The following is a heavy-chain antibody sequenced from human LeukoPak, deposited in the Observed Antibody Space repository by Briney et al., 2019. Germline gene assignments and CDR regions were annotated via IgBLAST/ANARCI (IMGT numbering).Heavy chain of an antibody. V-gene: IGHV4-34*01. D-gene: IGHD3-10*01. CDR2: INHSGST. J-gene: IGHJ4*02. CDR1: GGSFSGYY. CDR3: ARALTYMVRGVMTPHPFDY. Sequence: PSETLSLTCAVYGGSFSGYYWSWIRQPPGKGLEWIGEINHSGSTNYNPSLKSRVTISVDTSKNQFSLKLSSVTAADTAVYYCARALTYMVRGVMTPHPFDYWGQGTLVTVSS.